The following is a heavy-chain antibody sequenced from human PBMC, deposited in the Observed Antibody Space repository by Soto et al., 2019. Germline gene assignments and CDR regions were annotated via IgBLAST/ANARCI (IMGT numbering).Heavy chain of an antibody. J-gene: IGHJ4*02. V-gene: IGHV1-2*02. D-gene: IGHD2-2*01. CDR3: ARDLVPAADLYS. CDR1: GYTFTGYY. CDR2: INPNSGVT. Sequence: ASVKVSCKASGYTFTGYYMHWVRQAPGQGLEWMGWINPNSGVTNYAQKFQGRVTMTWDTSISTAYMELSRLRSDDMAVYYCARDLVPAADLYSWGQGTLVTVSS.